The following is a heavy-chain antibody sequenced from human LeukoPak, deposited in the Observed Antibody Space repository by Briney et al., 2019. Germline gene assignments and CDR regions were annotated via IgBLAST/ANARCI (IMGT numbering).Heavy chain of an antibody. CDR2: ISGSGGST. Sequence: AGGSLRLSCAAPGFTFSSYAMSWVRQAPGKGLEWVSAISGSGGSTYYADSVKGRFTISRDNAKNSLYLQMNSLRAEDTAVYYCARKGGQLGYWGQGTLVTVSS. CDR3: ARKGGQLGY. J-gene: IGHJ4*02. D-gene: IGHD3-16*01. V-gene: IGHV3-23*01. CDR1: GFTFSSYA.